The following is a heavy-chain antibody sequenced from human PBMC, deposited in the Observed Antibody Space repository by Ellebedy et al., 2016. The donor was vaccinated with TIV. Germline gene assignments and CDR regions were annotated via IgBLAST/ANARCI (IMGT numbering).Heavy chain of an antibody. CDR1: GNTFTSYS. Sequence: AASVNVSCKASGNTFTSYSIYWVRRAPGRGLEWMGIINPTSGSTMYAQKFRGRVTVTSDTFTNTVYMELSSLTSEDTAVYFCATTEYSRTWSFDYWGQGTLVTVSS. D-gene: IGHD6-13*01. CDR3: ATTEYSRTWSFDY. V-gene: IGHV1-46*01. J-gene: IGHJ4*02. CDR2: INPTSGST.